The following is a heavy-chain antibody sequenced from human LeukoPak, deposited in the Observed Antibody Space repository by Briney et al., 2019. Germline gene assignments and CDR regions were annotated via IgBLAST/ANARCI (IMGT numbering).Heavy chain of an antibody. CDR3: ARDSWAEYCSSTSCSEDNWFDP. D-gene: IGHD2-2*01. CDR2: IYYSGST. Sequence: PSQTLSLTCTVSGGSTSSGDYYWSWIRQPPGKGLEWIGYIYYSGSTYYNPSLKSRVTISVDTSKNQFSLKLSSVTAADTAVYYCARDSWAEYCSSTSCSEDNWFDPWGQGTLVTVSS. CDR1: GGSTSSGDYY. J-gene: IGHJ5*02. V-gene: IGHV4-30-4*01.